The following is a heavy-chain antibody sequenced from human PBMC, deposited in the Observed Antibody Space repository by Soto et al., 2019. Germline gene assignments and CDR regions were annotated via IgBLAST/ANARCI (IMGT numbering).Heavy chain of an antibody. V-gene: IGHV1-8*01. CDR1: GYTFNNYD. D-gene: IGHD4-17*01. CDR2: MNPNSGNT. Sequence: QVQLVQSGAEVKKPEASVKVSCKASGYTFNNYDINWVRQAPGQGLEWMGWMNPNSGNTGYAQNFQGKVTMTWNISISTAYMELSSLRSEDTAVYYCARMDRYGDSQSNWSDPWGQGTLVTVSS. CDR3: ARMDRYGDSQSNWSDP. J-gene: IGHJ5*02.